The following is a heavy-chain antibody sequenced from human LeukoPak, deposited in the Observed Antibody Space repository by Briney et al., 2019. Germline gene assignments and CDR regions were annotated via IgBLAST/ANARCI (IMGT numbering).Heavy chain of an antibody. V-gene: IGHV1-2*02. Sequence: ASVKGSCKAAGYTFTGYYMHWVLQAPGQGLEWMGWIKPNSGGTNYAQKFQGRVTMTRDTSISTAYMELSRLRSDDTAVYYCARDRCSGGSYYLDYWGQGTLVTVSS. CDR3: ARDRCSGGSYYLDY. CDR1: GYTFTGYY. J-gene: IGHJ4*02. D-gene: IGHD2-15*01. CDR2: IKPNSGGT.